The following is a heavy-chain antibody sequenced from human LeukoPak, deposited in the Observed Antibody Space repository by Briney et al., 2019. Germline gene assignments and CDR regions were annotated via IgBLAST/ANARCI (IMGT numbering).Heavy chain of an antibody. CDR2: MSYDGGNE. V-gene: IGHV3-30*04. Sequence: GGSLRLSCAGSGFTFSIYSVHWVRQSPGKGLEWVGVMSYDGGNEYYADSVKGRFTISRDTSKNALYLQMNNLRPEDTAVYYCARDSSLYTWRDFDAFDIWGQGTMVTVSS. J-gene: IGHJ3*02. CDR1: GFTFSIYS. D-gene: IGHD3-16*02. CDR3: ARDSSLYTWRDFDAFDI.